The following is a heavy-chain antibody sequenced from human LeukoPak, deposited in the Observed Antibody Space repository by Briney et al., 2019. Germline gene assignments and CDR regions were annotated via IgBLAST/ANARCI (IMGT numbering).Heavy chain of an antibody. J-gene: IGHJ4*02. Sequence: PSETLSLTCAVYGGSFSGYYWSWIRQPPGKGLEWIGEINHSGSTNYNPSLKSRVTISVDTSKNQFSLKLSSVTAADTAVYYCASNGVAGYSSSWYYWGQGTLVTVSS. D-gene: IGHD6-13*01. V-gene: IGHV4-34*01. CDR2: INHSGST. CDR1: GGSFSGYY. CDR3: ASNGVAGYSSSWYY.